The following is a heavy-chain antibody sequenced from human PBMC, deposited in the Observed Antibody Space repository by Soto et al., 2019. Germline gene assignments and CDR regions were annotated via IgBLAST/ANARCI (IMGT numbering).Heavy chain of an antibody. Sequence: QVQLVQSGAEEKKPGASVKVSCKASGYTFTSYAMHWVRQAPGQRLEWMGWINAGNGNTKYSQKFQGRVTITRDTSARTAYRGLSSLRSEETAVYYCARPAYYYEGSVYYSYYYGMAVWGQGTTVTFSS. CDR2: INAGNGNT. V-gene: IGHV1-3*05. J-gene: IGHJ6*02. CDR3: ARPAYYYEGSVYYSYYYGMAV. CDR1: GYTFTSYA. D-gene: IGHD3-22*01.